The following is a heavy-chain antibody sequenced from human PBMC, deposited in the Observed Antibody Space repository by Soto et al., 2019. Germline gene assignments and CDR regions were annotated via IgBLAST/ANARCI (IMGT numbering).Heavy chain of an antibody. J-gene: IGHJ4*02. CDR2: IIPIFGTA. V-gene: IGHV1-69*13. CDR1: GGTFSSYA. CDR3: ARVNTALATGRYFDY. Sequence: SVKVCCKASGGTFSSYAISWVRQAPGQGLEWMGGIIPIFGTANYAQKFQGRVTITADESTSTAYMELSSLRSEDTAVYYCARVNTALATGRYFDYWGQGTLVTVSS. D-gene: IGHD5-18*01.